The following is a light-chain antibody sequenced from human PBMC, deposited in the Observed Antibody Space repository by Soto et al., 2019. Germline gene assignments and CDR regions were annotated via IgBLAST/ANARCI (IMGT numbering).Light chain of an antibody. CDR2: DVS. V-gene: IGLV2-11*01. CDR1: SSDFGSYNY. Sequence: QSVLTQPRSVSGSPGQSVTISCAGTSSDFGSYNYVSWYQQHPGKAPKLLIYDVSKRPSGVPDRFSGSKSGNTASLTISGLQAEDESDYYCCSYAGSNTHYVFGTGTKLTVL. J-gene: IGLJ1*01. CDR3: CSYAGSNTHYV.